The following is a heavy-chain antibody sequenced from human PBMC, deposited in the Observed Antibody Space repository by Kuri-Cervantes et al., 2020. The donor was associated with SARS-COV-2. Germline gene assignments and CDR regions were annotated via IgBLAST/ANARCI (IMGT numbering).Heavy chain of an antibody. CDR3: ASEDSGSYFRGRGMFDP. D-gene: IGHD1-26*01. Sequence: GGSLRLSCAASGFTFSSYSTNWVRQAPGKGLEWVSSISSSSSYIYYADSVKGRFTISRDNAKNSLYLQMNSLRAEDTAVYYCASEDSGSYFRGRGMFDPWGQGTLVTVSS. J-gene: IGHJ5*02. V-gene: IGHV3-21*01. CDR2: ISSSSSYI. CDR1: GFTFSSYS.